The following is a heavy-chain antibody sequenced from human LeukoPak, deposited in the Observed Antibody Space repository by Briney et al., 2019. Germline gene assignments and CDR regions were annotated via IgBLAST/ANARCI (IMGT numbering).Heavy chain of an antibody. CDR3: ARSFLGDWYFDL. CDR2: IYYSGST. D-gene: IGHD1-26*01. CDR1: GGSISSYY. J-gene: IGHJ2*01. V-gene: IGHV4-59*01. Sequence: SETLSLTCTVSGGSISSYYWSWIRQPPGMGLEWIGYIYYSGSTDYNPSLKNRVTISVDTSKDQFSLRLTSVTAADTAMYYCARSFLGDWYFDLWGRGTLVTVSS.